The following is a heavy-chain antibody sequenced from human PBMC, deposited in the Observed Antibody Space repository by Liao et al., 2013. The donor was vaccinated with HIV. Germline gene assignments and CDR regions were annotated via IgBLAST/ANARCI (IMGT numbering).Heavy chain of an antibody. CDR2: ISHSGST. Sequence: QVQLQQWGAGLLKPSETLSLTCGVYGGSFSAYNWSWVRQPPGKGLEWIGAISHSGSTNYNPSLKSRVTISVDTSKNQFSLKLSSVTAADTAVYYCARALPGYSGSYYGWFDPWGQGTLVTVSS. D-gene: IGHD1-26*01. CDR1: GGSFSAYN. V-gene: IGHV4-34*01. J-gene: IGHJ5*02. CDR3: ARALPGYSGSYYGWFDP.